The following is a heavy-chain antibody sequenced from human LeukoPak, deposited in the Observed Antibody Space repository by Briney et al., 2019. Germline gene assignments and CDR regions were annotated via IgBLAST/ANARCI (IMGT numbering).Heavy chain of an antibody. Sequence: ESGPALMKPTQTLTLTCTFSGFSVSTSGMCVSWIRQPPGKPLEWLARTAWDDDKYYSTSLKTRLTISKDTSKNQVVLTMTNMDPVDTATYYCARIDSADSSGYYSKQYFDYWGQGTLVTVSS. CDR3: ARIDSADSSGYYSKQYFDY. CDR2: TAWDDDK. D-gene: IGHD3-22*01. V-gene: IGHV2-70*11. J-gene: IGHJ4*02. CDR1: GFSVSTSGMC.